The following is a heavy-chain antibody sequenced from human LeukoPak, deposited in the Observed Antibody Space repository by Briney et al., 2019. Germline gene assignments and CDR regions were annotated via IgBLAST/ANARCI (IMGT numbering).Heavy chain of an antibody. Sequence: PGGSLRLSCAVSGVTFSGVCMSWGRQAPGKGLEWVASINSDGSEGYYADVVKSRFTIYRENAKTSLYLQTNSLRAEDTAVYYCARSSYSSSSSVWGQGTMVTVSS. CDR3: ARSSYSSSSSV. CDR1: GVTFSGVC. CDR2: INSDGSEG. V-gene: IGHV3-7*03. J-gene: IGHJ3*01. D-gene: IGHD6-6*01.